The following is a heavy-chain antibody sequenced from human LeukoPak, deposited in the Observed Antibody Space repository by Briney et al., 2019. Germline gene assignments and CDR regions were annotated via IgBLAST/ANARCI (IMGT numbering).Heavy chain of an antibody. CDR1: GFTFSSFW. Sequence: PGGSLRLSCAVSGFTFSSFWMSWVRQAPGKGLEWVANIKQDGSAKNYLDSVKGRFTISRDNAKNSLYLQMNSLRAEDTAVYYCAREGRPNAFDIWGQGTMVTVSS. J-gene: IGHJ3*02. CDR2: IKQDGSAK. V-gene: IGHV3-7*01. CDR3: AREGRPNAFDI.